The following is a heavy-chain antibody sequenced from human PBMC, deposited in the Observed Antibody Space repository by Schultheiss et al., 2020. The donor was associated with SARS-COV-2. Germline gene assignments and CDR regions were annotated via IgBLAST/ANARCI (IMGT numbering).Heavy chain of an antibody. CDR2: ISWDGGST. J-gene: IGHJ6*02. CDR3: ATDYCSTTSCSRGFYFYGMDV. CDR1: GFTFDDYA. D-gene: IGHD2-2*01. V-gene: IGHV3-43D*04. Sequence: GGSLRLSCAASGFTFDDYAMHWVRQAPGKGLEWVSLISWDGGSTYYADSVKGRFTISRDNAKNSLYLQMNSLRAEDTAVYYCATDYCSTTSCSRGFYFYGMDVWGQGTTVTVSS.